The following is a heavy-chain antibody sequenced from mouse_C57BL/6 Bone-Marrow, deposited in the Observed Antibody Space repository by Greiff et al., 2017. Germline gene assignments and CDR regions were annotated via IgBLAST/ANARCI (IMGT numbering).Heavy chain of an antibody. D-gene: IGHD2-4*01. CDR3: TRDDYVAWFAY. J-gene: IGHJ3*01. CDR1: GFNIKDDY. Sequence: EVHLVESGAELVRPGASVKLSCTASGFNIKDDYMHWVKQRPEQGLEWIGWIDPENGDTEYASKFQGKATITADTSSNTAYLQLSSLTSEDTAVYYCTRDDYVAWFAYWGQGTLVTVSA. CDR2: IDPENGDT. V-gene: IGHV14-4*01.